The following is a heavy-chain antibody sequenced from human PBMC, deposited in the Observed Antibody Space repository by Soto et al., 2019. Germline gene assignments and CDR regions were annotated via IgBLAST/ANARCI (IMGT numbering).Heavy chain of an antibody. CDR2: IYYSGST. V-gene: IGHV4-59*01. D-gene: IGHD5-12*01. J-gene: IGHJ4*02. Sequence: SETLSLTCTVSGGSISSYYWSWIRQPPGKGLEWIGYIYYSGSTNYNPSLKSRVTISVDTSKNQFSLKLSSVTAADTAVYYCARVPRGYNFPLSPPRQYYFDYWGQGTLVTVSS. CDR3: ARVPRGYNFPLSPPRQYYFDY. CDR1: GGSISSYY.